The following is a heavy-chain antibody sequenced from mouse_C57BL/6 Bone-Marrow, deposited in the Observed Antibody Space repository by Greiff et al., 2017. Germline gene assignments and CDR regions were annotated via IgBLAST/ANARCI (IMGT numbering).Heavy chain of an antibody. J-gene: IGHJ4*01. CDR3: ARGGLLYYYAMDY. D-gene: IGHD2-3*01. CDR2: IYPGSGST. CDR1: GYTFTSYW. Sequence: VQVVESGAELVKPGASVKMSCKASGYTFTSYWITWVKQRPGQGLEWIEDIYPGSGSTNYNEKFKSKATLTVDTSSSTAYMQLSSLTSEDSAVYYCARGGLLYYYAMDYWGQGTSVTVSS. V-gene: IGHV1-55*01.